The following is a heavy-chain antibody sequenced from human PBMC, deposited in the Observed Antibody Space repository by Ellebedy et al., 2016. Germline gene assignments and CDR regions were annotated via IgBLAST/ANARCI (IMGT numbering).Heavy chain of an antibody. CDR1: GFTFSSYS. V-gene: IGHV3-7*03. CDR3: AREVAAAVVTHFDY. CDR2: IKGDGSEK. Sequence: GGSLRLSCAASGFTFSSYSMNWVRQAPGKGLEWVATIKGDGSEKYYVDSVKGRFTISRDNAKNSLYLQMNSLRAEDTAVYFCAREVAAAVVTHFDYWGQGTLVTVSS. J-gene: IGHJ4*02. D-gene: IGHD6-13*01.